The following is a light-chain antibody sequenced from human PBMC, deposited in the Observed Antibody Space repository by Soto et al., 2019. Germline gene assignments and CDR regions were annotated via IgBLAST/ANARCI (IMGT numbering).Light chain of an antibody. V-gene: IGKV1-5*03. Sequence: DIQMTQSPSTLSASVGDRVTITCRASQSISSWLAWYHQKPGTAPKLLIYKASTLQSGVPSRFSVSVSGTEFSLSISSLQPDDSATYYCQQYNDNWTFGQGTKVDIK. J-gene: IGKJ1*01. CDR1: QSISSW. CDR3: QQYNDNWT. CDR2: KAS.